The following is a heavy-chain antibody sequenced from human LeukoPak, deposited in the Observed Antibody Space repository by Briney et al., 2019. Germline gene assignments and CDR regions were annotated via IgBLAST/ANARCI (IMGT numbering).Heavy chain of an antibody. CDR1: GYTFSSYD. Sequence: ASVKVSCKASGYTFSSYDINWVRQATGQGLEWMEWMNPNSGNTGYAQKFQGRVTMTRNTSISTAYMELSSLRSEDTAVYYCARGWRGPEAIVVVTGTTQQYYFDNWGQGTLVTVSS. D-gene: IGHD2-21*02. J-gene: IGHJ4*02. V-gene: IGHV1-8*01. CDR2: MNPNSGNT. CDR3: ARGWRGPEAIVVVTGTTQQYYFDN.